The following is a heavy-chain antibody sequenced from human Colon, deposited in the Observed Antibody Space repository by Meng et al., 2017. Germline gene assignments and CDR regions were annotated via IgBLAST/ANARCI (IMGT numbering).Heavy chain of an antibody. V-gene: IGHV4-61*01. J-gene: IGHJ5*02. D-gene: IGHD5-12*01. CDR3: ARDSGYDKNWFDP. CDR1: GGSVISNSYY. CDR2: IYYSGST. Sequence: GQLQEPGPGLVRPSETLSLTCTVSGGSVISNSYYWSWIRQPPGKGLEWIGFIYYSGSTNYNPSLKSRVTISVDTSKNQFSLKVSSVTAADTAVYYCARDSGYDKNWFDPWGQGTLVTVSS.